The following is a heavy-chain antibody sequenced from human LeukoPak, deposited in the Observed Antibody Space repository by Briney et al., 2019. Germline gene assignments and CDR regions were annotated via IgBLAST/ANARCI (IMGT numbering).Heavy chain of an antibody. CDR3: ARDISSGYYDAFDI. V-gene: IGHV3-33*01. CDR2: IWYDGSNK. Sequence: PGRSLRLSCAASGFTFSSYDMHWVRQAPGKGLEWVALIWYDGSNKNYADSVKGRFTISRDNSKNTLFLQMNSLRAEDTAVYYCARDISSGYYDAFDIWGQGTMVTVSS. D-gene: IGHD3-22*01. CDR1: GFTFSSYD. J-gene: IGHJ3*02.